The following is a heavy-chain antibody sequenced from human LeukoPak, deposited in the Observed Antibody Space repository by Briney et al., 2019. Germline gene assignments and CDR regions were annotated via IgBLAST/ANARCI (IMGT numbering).Heavy chain of an antibody. CDR1: GFTFNSYA. Sequence: GSLXLSXTASGFTFNSYAMSWVRQAPGKGLEWVSSICGTTDNTYYADCVKGRFTISRENYKNRLYLQMNRLRAEDRGLYYCAKAASGSCYSACDFWGQGTLVTVPS. J-gene: IGHJ4*02. CDR2: ICGTTDNT. V-gene: IGHV3-23*01. D-gene: IGHD2-15*01. CDR3: AKAASGSCYSACDF.